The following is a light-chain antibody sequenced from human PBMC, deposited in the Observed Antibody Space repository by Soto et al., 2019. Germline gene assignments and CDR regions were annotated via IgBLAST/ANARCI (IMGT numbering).Light chain of an antibody. Sequence: EIVMTQSPPTLYVSPGERATLSCRASQSISRNLAWFQQKPGQAPSLLIFGASTRAAGIPARFSGSGSGTEFSLTISGLQSEDFAVYFCHQYENWPKTFGQGTKAEI. CDR1: QSISRN. CDR3: HQYENWPKT. V-gene: IGKV3-15*01. CDR2: GAS. J-gene: IGKJ1*01.